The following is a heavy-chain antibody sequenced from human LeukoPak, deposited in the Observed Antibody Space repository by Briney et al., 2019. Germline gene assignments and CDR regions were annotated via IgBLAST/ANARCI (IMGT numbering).Heavy chain of an antibody. Sequence: SETLSLTCTVSGDSISTYYWSWIRQPPGKGLEWIGYLYYSGNTNHNPSLKSRVTISVDTSKNQFSLKLSSVTAADTAVYYCARAYSGYGFDPWGRGTLVTVFS. V-gene: IGHV4-59*01. J-gene: IGHJ5*02. CDR1: GDSISTYY. D-gene: IGHD5-12*01. CDR2: LYYSGNT. CDR3: ARAYSGYGFDP.